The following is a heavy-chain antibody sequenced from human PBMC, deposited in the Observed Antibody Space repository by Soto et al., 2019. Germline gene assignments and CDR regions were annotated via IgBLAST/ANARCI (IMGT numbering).Heavy chain of an antibody. J-gene: IGHJ5*02. Sequence: QAQLVQSGAEEKKPGASVKVSCKASGYIFTSSAMHWVRQAPGQRLEWMGWINVANGNTKYSQNLQGRVTIRRTTTGSTAYMELTSMRSEDTAVYYCARDDGLLYYGNSCYYGFDPWGQGTLVTVSS. CDR3: ARDDGLLYYGNSCYYGFDP. D-gene: IGHD5-12*01. V-gene: IGHV1-3*05. CDR2: INVANGNT. CDR1: GYIFTSSA.